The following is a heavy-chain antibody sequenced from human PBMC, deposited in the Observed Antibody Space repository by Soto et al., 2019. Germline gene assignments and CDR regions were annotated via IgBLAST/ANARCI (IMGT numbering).Heavy chain of an antibody. CDR2: IYYSGST. CDR1: GGSISSGGYY. J-gene: IGHJ4*02. CDR3: ARATYYYDSSGYPLPYFDY. V-gene: IGHV4-31*03. Sequence: SETLSLTCTVSGGSISSGGYYWSWIRQHPGKGLEWIGYIYYSGSTYYSPSLKSRVTISVDTSKNQFSLKLSSVTAADTAVYYCARATYYYDSSGYPLPYFDYWGQGTLVTVSS. D-gene: IGHD3-22*01.